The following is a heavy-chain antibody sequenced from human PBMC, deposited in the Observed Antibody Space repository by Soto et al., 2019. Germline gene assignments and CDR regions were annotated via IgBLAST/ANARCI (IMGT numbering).Heavy chain of an antibody. Sequence: SETLSLTCTVSGGSITSYYWSWVRQPPGKGLEWIGYIYYSGSTKYNPSLESRVTISIDTSKNQFSLKLISVTAADTAIYYCASVKNWNVFDYWGQGTLVTVSS. CDR1: GGSITSYY. J-gene: IGHJ4*02. CDR2: IYYSGST. CDR3: ASVKNWNVFDY. D-gene: IGHD1-1*01. V-gene: IGHV4-59*01.